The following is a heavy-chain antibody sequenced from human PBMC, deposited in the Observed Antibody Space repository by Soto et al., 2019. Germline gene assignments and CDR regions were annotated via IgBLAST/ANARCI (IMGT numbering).Heavy chain of an antibody. D-gene: IGHD2-15*01. Sequence: PSETLSLTCTVSGGSISSGDYYWSWIRHPPGKGLEWIGYIYYSGSTYYNPSLKSRVTISVDTSKNQFSLKLSSVTAADTAVYYCARAPVVVVAAISSFDYWGQGTLVTAPQ. J-gene: IGHJ4*02. CDR1: GGSISSGDYY. CDR2: IYYSGST. V-gene: IGHV4-30-4*01. CDR3: ARAPVVVVAAISSFDY.